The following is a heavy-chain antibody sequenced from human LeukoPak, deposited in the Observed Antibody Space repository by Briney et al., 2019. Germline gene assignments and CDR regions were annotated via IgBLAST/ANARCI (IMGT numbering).Heavy chain of an antibody. V-gene: IGHV4-38-2*02. CDR3: ARGSSGYDPNGR. CDR1: GYSISSGYY. CDR2: IYHSGST. D-gene: IGHD5-12*01. J-gene: IGHJ4*02. Sequence: SETLSLTCTVSGYSISSGYYWGWIRQPPGKGLEWIGSIYHSGSTYYNPSLKSRVTISVDTSKNQFSLKLSSVTAADTAVYYCARGSSGYDPNGRWGQGTLVTVSS.